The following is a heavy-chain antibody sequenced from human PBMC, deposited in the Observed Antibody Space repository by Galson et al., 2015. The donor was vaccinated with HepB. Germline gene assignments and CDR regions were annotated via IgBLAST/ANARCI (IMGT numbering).Heavy chain of an antibody. J-gene: IGHJ4*02. CDR3: ARPGGRGYALGFDY. D-gene: IGHD5-18*01. Sequence: SVKVSCKASGYTFTGYYMHWVRQAPGQGLEWMGWVNPNSGGTNYAQKFQGRVTMTRDTSISTAYMELSRLRSDDTAVYYCARPGGRGYALGFDYWGQGTLVTVSS. CDR1: GYTFTGYY. CDR2: VNPNSGGT. V-gene: IGHV1-2*02.